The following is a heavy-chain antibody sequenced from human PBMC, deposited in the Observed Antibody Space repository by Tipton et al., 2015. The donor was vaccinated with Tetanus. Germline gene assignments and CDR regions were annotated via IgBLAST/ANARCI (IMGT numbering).Heavy chain of an antibody. Sequence: SLRLSCAASGFTFSSYNMNWVRQAPGKGLEWLSYISGTGSTIDYADSVKGRFTISRDNAKNSLYLQMNSLRVEDTAVYYCVRDGGSSGWLAYWGQGTLVTVSP. D-gene: IGHD6-19*01. CDR1: GFTFSSYN. CDR3: VRDGGSSGWLAY. CDR2: ISGTGSTI. V-gene: IGHV3-48*01. J-gene: IGHJ4*02.